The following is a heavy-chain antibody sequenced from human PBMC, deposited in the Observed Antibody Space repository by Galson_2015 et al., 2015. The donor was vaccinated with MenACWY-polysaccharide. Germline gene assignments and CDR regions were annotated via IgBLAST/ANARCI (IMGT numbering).Heavy chain of an antibody. Sequence: SLRLSCAASGFTFSTYSMNWVRQAPGKGLEWVSYITSNSGSIYYADSVKGRFTMSRDNGRSSSSLQMNSLRAEDTAVYYCARAGYGYGLFDHWGQGILVTVSS. CDR3: ARAGYGYGLFDH. J-gene: IGHJ4*02. CDR2: ITSNSGSI. CDR1: GFTFSTYS. D-gene: IGHD5-18*01. V-gene: IGHV3-48*01.